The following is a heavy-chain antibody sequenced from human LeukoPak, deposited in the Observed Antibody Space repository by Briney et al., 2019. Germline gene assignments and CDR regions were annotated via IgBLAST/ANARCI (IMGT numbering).Heavy chain of an antibody. D-gene: IGHD3-22*01. Sequence: SGRSLRLSCAASGFTFDDYAMHWVRHAPGKGLEWVSGISWNSGSIGYADSVKGRFTISRDNAKNSLYLQMNSLRAEDTALYYCARGGRLTMIWNGAFDIWGQGTMVTVSS. CDR3: ARGGRLTMIWNGAFDI. J-gene: IGHJ3*02. CDR1: GFTFDDYA. V-gene: IGHV3-9*01. CDR2: ISWNSGSI.